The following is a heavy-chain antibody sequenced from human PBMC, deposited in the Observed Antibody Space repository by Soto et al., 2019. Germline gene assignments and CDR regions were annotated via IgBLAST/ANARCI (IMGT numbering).Heavy chain of an antibody. Sequence: GSLRLSCAASGFTFSSYDMHWVRQATGKGLEWVSAIGTAGDTYYPGSVKGRFTISRENAKNSLYLQMNSLRAEDTAVYYCARVSDSSGYYYSGAFDIWGQGTMVTVSS. CDR1: GFTFSSYD. D-gene: IGHD3-22*01. CDR2: IGTAGDT. CDR3: ARVSDSSGYYYSGAFDI. J-gene: IGHJ3*02. V-gene: IGHV3-13*01.